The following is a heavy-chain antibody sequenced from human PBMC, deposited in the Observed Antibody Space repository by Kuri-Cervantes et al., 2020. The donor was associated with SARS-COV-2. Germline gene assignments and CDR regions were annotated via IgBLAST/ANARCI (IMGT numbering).Heavy chain of an antibody. CDR2: INHSGST. D-gene: IGHD4-17*01. J-gene: IGHJ3*02. CDR1: GGSFSGYY. CDR3: ARPRYGDYDGAFDI. V-gene: IGHV4-34*01. Sequence: SQTLSLTCAVYGGSFSGYYWSWIRQPPGKGLEWIGEINHSGSTNYNPSLKSRVTISVDTSKNQFSLKLSSVTAADTAVYYCARPRYGDYDGAFDIWGQGTMGTVSS.